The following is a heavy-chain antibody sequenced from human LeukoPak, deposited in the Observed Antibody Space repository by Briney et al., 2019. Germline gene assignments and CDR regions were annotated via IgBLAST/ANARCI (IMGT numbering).Heavy chain of an antibody. V-gene: IGHV3-23*01. Sequence: GGSLRLSCEASGFSFNNYALSWVRQAPGKGLEWVSGISDTGGRISYADSVKGRFTISRDNSKNTLYLQMNSLRADDTAVYYCAKEGWFTMIEVIIKGLDYWGQGTLVTVSS. CDR1: GFSFNNYA. CDR2: ISDTGGRI. D-gene: IGHD3-22*01. J-gene: IGHJ4*02. CDR3: AKEGWFTMIEVIIKGLDY.